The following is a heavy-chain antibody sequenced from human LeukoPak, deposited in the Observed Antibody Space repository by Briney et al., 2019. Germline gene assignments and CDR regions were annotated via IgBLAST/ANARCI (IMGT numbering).Heavy chain of an antibody. J-gene: IGHJ4*02. Sequence: GGSLRLSCAASGFTFSSYWMTWVRQAPGKGLEWVANIKQDGSENYNVDSVKGRFTISRDNSKSSLYLQMNSLRVEDTAVYYCARAAHGDYAYDSWGQGTLVTVSS. CDR1: GFTFSSYW. CDR2: IKQDGSEN. V-gene: IGHV3-7*01. CDR3: ARAAHGDYAYDS. D-gene: IGHD4-17*01.